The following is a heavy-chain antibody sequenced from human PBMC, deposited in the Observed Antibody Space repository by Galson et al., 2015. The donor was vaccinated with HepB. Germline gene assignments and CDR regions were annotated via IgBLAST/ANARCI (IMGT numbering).Heavy chain of an antibody. CDR1: GGSFSGYY. D-gene: IGHD3-10*01. CDR2: INHSGST. CDR3: ARGRPTNYYGSGSYYWRRVDAFDI. J-gene: IGHJ3*02. Sequence: ETLSLTCAVYGGSFSGYYWSWIRQPPGKGLEWIGEINHSGSTNYNPSLKSRVTISVDTSKNQFSLKLSSVTAADTAVYYCARGRPTNYYGSGSYYWRRVDAFDIWDQGTMVTVSS. V-gene: IGHV4-34*01.